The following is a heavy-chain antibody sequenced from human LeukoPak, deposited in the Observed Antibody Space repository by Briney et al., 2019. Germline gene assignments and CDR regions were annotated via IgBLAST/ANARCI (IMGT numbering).Heavy chain of an antibody. CDR1: GGSISSSSYY. Sequence: PSETLSLTCTVSGGSISSSSYYWGWIRQPPGKGLEWIGSIYYSGSTYYNPSLKSRVTISVDTSKNQFSLKLSSVTAADTAVYYCARRNGDYWRNYFDYWGQGTLVTVSS. D-gene: IGHD4-17*01. CDR3: ARRNGDYWRNYFDY. J-gene: IGHJ4*02. CDR2: IYYSGST. V-gene: IGHV4-39*07.